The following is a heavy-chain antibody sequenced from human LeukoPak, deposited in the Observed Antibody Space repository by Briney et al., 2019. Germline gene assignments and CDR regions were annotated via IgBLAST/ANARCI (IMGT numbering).Heavy chain of an antibody. V-gene: IGHV4-59*11. J-gene: IGHJ4*02. CDR1: GGSISSHY. CDR2: IYYSGST. Sequence: SETLSLTCTASGGSISSHYWSWIRQPPGKGLEWIGYIYYSGSTNYNPSLKSRVTISVDTSKNQFSLKLSSVTAADTAVYYCARADTAMARSFDYWGQGTLVTVSS. CDR3: ARADTAMARSFDY. D-gene: IGHD5-18*01.